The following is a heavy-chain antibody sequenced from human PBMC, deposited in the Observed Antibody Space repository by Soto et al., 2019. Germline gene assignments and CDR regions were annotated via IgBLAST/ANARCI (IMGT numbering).Heavy chain of an antibody. CDR2: ISSRGTST. V-gene: IGHV3-48*03. Sequence: EAQLVESGGGLVQPGESLRLSCAASGFTFNTYEMNWVRQAPGKGLEWVAYISSRGTSTFYADSVKGRFSISRDNDNDSVSLLMNNLRVDDTAVYYCARDRGYNTGWYGGALDFWGQGTLVTVSS. D-gene: IGHD6-19*01. J-gene: IGHJ4*02. CDR3: ARDRGYNTGWYGGALDF. CDR1: GFTFNTYE.